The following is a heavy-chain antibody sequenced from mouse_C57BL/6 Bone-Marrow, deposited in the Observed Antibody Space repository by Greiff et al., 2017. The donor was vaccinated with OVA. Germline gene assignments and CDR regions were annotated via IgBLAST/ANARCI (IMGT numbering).Heavy chain of an antibody. V-gene: IGHV1-64*01. J-gene: IGHJ2*01. D-gene: IGHD4-1*01. Sequence: QVQLKQPGAELVKPGASVKLSCKASGYTFTSYWMHWVKQRPGQGLEWIGMIHPNSGSTNYNEKFKSKATLTVDKSSSTAYMQLSSLTSEDSAVYYCARGTGEYYFDYWGQGTTLTVSS. CDR2: IHPNSGST. CDR1: GYTFTSYW. CDR3: ARGTGEYYFDY.